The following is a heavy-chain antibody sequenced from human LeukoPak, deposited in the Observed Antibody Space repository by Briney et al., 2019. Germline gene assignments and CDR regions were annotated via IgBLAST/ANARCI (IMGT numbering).Heavy chain of an antibody. CDR2: IYSGGST. V-gene: IGHV3-53*01. J-gene: IGHJ6*02. D-gene: IGHD3-10*01. CDR3: ARAHYYGSGSPYGMDV. Sequence: PGGSLRLSCAASGFTVSSNYMSWVRQAPGKGLEWVSVIYSGGSTYYADSVKGRFTISRDNSKNTLYLQMNSLRAEDTAVYYCARAHYYGSGSPYGMDVWGQGTMVTVSS. CDR1: GFTVSSNY.